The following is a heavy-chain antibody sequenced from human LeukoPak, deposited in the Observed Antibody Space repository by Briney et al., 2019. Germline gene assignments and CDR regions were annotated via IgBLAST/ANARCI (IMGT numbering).Heavy chain of an antibody. V-gene: IGHV3-30-3*01. CDR1: GFTFSSYA. Sequence: GRSLRLSCAASGFTFSSYAMHWVRQAPGKGLEWVAVISYDGSNKYYADSVKGRFTISRDNSKNTLYLQMNSLRAEDTALYYCARGPERTGVGTRYYYDMDVWGQGTTVTVSS. D-gene: IGHD2-8*01. CDR3: ARGPERTGVGTRYYYDMDV. CDR2: ISYDGSNK. J-gene: IGHJ6*02.